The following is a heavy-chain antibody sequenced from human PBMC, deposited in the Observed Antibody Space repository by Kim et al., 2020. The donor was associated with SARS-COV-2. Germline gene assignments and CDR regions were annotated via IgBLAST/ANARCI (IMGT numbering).Heavy chain of an antibody. D-gene: IGHD4-17*01. V-gene: IGHV3-13*01. CDR3: ARERYGGNSGAFDI. Sequence: PGSVKGRFTISRENAKNSLYLQMNSLRAGDTAVYYCARERYGGNSGAFDIWGQGTMVTVSS. J-gene: IGHJ3*02.